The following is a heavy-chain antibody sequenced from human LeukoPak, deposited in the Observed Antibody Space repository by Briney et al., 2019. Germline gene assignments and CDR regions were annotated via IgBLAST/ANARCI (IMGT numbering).Heavy chain of an antibody. V-gene: IGHV3-11*01. J-gene: IGHJ6*02. D-gene: IGHD1-14*01. CDR1: GFTFSDYY. CDR2: ITSSGTTI. CDR3: ATGFSRPYYYGMDV. Sequence: GGSLRLSCAASGFTFSDYYMSCVRQAPGKGLEWVSSITSSGTTIYYADSVKGRFTISRDNAKNSLYLKMNSLRDEDTAVYYCATGFSRPYYYGMDVWGQGTTVTVSS.